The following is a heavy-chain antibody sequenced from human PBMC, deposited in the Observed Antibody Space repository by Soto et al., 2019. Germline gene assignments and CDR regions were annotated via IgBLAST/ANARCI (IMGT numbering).Heavy chain of an antibody. D-gene: IGHD3-3*01. CDR3: GRLLGKSPWIFGVSAAYNCCDP. J-gene: IGHJ5*02. Sequence: SETLSLTCALYGGSFSRYYRSWIRQAPGKGLEWIGELNHSGSTNYNPSIMSRVTISVDTSNNHFFLKLSPVTAADTAVYYCGRLLGKSPWIFGVSAAYNCCDPWRQGTLVTVSS. V-gene: IGHV4-34*01. CDR1: GGSFSRYY. CDR2: LNHSGST.